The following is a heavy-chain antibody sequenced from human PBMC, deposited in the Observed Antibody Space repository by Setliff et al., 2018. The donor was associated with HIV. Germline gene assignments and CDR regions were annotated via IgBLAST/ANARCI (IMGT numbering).Heavy chain of an antibody. V-gene: IGHV4-34*01. CDR2: INHSGST. J-gene: IGHJ4*02. CDR1: GGSFSGYY. Sequence: LSLTCAVYGGSFSGYYWSWIRQPPGKGLEWIGEINHSGSTNYNPTLKSRVTISVDTSKNQFSLKLSSVTAADTAVYYCARAPGKGSGPRGFDYWGQGTLVTVSS. CDR3: ARAPGKGSGPRGFDY. D-gene: IGHD6-19*01.